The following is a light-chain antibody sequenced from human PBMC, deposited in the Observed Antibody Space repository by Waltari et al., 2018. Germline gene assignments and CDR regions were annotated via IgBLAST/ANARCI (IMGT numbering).Light chain of an antibody. J-gene: IGLJ2*01. Sequence: QSALTQPASVSGSPGQPITISCTGTSSDVGGYNFVSWYQQHPGKAPKLMIYEVSNRPSGLSNRFSGSKSGNTASLTISGLQAEDEADYYCSSYTFTSTPVVFGGGTKVTVL. CDR1: SSDVGGYNF. CDR3: SSYTFTSTPVV. V-gene: IGLV2-14*01. CDR2: EVS.